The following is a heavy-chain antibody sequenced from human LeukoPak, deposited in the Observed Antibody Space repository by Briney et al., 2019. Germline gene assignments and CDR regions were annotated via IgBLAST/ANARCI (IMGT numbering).Heavy chain of an antibody. J-gene: IGHJ4*02. CDR3: ARGRATADY. Sequence: PSETLSLTCTVSGGSISSYYWSWIRQPPGKGLEWIGYIYHSGSTNYNPSLKSRVTISVDTSKNQFSLKLSSVTAADTAVYYCARGRATADYWGQGTLVTVSS. V-gene: IGHV4-59*01. CDR2: IYHSGST. CDR1: GGSISSYY.